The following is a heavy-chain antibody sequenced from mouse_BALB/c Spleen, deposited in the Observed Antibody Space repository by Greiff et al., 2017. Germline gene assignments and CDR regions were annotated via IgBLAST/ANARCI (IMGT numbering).Heavy chain of an antibody. Sequence: EVQLQQSGGGLVQPKGSLKLSCAASGFTFNTYAMNWVRQAPGKGLEWVARIRSKSNNYATYYADSVKDRFTISRDDSQSMLYLQMNNLKTEDTAMYYCVRQDYGSSYWYFDVWGAGTTVTVSS. CDR3: VRQDYGSSYWYFDV. CDR2: IRSKSNNYAT. D-gene: IGHD1-1*01. J-gene: IGHJ1*01. V-gene: IGHV10-1*02. CDR1: GFTFNTYA.